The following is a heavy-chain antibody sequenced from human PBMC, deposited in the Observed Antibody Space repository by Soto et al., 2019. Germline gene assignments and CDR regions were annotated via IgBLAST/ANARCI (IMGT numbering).Heavy chain of an antibody. CDR1: GGSISRGGYS. CDR3: ARGPNWFDP. V-gene: IGHV4-30-2*01. J-gene: IGHJ5*02. CDR2: IYHSGST. Sequence: SETLSLTCAVSGGSISRGGYSWSWIRQPPGKGLEWIGYIYHSGSTYYNPSLKSRVTISVDRSKNQFSLKLSSVTAADTAVYYCARGPNWFDPWGQGTLVTVSS.